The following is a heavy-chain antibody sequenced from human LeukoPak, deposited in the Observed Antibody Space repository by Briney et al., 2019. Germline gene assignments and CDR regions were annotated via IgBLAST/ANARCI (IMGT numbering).Heavy chain of an antibody. V-gene: IGHV3-21*01. J-gene: IGHJ4*02. CDR2: ISSSSSYI. CDR3: ARDWASYSSGWYGVISDY. D-gene: IGHD6-19*01. Sequence: PGGSLRLSCAASGFTFSSYSMNWVRQAPGKGREWVSSISSSSSYIYYADSVKGRFTISTDNAKNSLSLQMNSLRAEDTAVYYCARDWASYSSGWYGVISDYWGQGTLVTVSS. CDR1: GFTFSSYS.